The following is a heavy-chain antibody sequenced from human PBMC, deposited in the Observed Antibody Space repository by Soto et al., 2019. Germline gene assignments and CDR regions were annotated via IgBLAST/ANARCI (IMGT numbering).Heavy chain of an antibody. J-gene: IGHJ6*02. CDR2: INHSGST. V-gene: IGHV4-34*01. CDR3: ARGFWSGYYYYGMDV. CDR1: GGSFSGYY. D-gene: IGHD3-3*01. Sequence: PSETLSLTCAVYGGSFSGYYWSWIRQPPGKGLEWIGEINHSGSTNYNPSLKSRVTISVDTSKNQFSLKLSSVTAADTAVYYCARGFWSGYYYYGMDVWGQGTTVTVSS.